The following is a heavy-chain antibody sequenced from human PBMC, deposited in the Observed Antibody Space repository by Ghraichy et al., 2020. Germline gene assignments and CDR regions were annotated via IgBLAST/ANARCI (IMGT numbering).Heavy chain of an antibody. Sequence: ASVKVSCKASGYTFTSYGINWVRQAPGQGLEWMGWISAYNGNTNYAQKLQGRVTMTTDTSTSTAYMALRSLRSDDTAVYYCARNGYDFWSGYSSGYYYGMDVWGQGTTVTVSS. CDR3: ARNGYDFWSGYSSGYYYGMDV. D-gene: IGHD3-3*01. V-gene: IGHV1-18*01. J-gene: IGHJ6*02. CDR2: ISAYNGNT. CDR1: GYTFTSYG.